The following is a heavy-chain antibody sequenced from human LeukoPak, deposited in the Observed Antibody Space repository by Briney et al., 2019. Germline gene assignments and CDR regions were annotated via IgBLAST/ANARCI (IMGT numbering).Heavy chain of an antibody. V-gene: IGHV4-34*01. CDR2: INHSGST. J-gene: IGHJ6*03. Sequence: PGGSLRLSCAASGFTFSSYAMSWIRQPPGKGLEWIGEINHSGSTNYNPSLKSRVTISVDTSKNQFSLKLSSVTAADTAVYYCARLSIGPPYYYYYMDVWGKGTTVTISS. D-gene: IGHD3-16*02. CDR3: ARLSIGPPYYYYYMDV. CDR1: GFTFSSYA.